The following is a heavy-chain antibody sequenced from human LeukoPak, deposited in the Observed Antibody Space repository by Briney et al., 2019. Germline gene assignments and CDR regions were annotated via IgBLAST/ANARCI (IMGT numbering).Heavy chain of an antibody. CDR1: GYTFTSYG. D-gene: IGHD2-21*02. CDR3: ARDRPRAYCGGDCYPTFDY. J-gene: IGHJ4*02. CDR2: ISAYNGNT. Sequence: ASVKVSCKASGYTFTSYGISWVRQAPGQGLEWMGWISAYNGNTNYAQKLQGRVTMTTDTSTSTAYMELRSLRSDDTAVYYCARDRPRAYCGGDCYPTFDYWGQGTLVTVSS. V-gene: IGHV1-18*01.